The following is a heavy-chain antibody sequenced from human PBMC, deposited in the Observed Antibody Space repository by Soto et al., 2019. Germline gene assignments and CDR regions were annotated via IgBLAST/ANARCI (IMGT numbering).Heavy chain of an antibody. V-gene: IGHV4-34*01. CDR1: GGSFSAFS. J-gene: IGHJ6*02. CDR3: ARGRGWYLGYYYGMDV. CDR2: INHSGST. D-gene: IGHD6-19*01. Sequence: SSESLSLTCAVCGGSFSAFSWRWFRQPPGKGLEWIGEINHSGSTNYNPSLKSRVTISVDTSKNQFSLKLSSVTAADTAVYYCARGRGWYLGYYYGMDVWGQGTTVS.